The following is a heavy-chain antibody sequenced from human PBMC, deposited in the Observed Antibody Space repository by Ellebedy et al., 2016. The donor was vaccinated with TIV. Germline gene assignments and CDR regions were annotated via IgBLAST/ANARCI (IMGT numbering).Heavy chain of an antibody. CDR1: GYTFTSYD. CDR2: MNPNSGNT. J-gene: IGHJ4*02. CDR3: ARAPFYRSIDLDY. D-gene: IGHD1-26*01. Sequence: ASVKVSXXASGYTFTSYDINWVRQATGQGLEWMGWMNPNSGNTGYAQKFQGRVTMTRNTSVSTAYMELSSLRSEDTAVYYCARAPFYRSIDLDYWGQGTLVTVSS. V-gene: IGHV1-8*01.